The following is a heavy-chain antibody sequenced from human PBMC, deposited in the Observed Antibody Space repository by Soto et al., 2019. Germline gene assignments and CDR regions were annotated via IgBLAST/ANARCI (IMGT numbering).Heavy chain of an antibody. CDR1: GDSVSSNSAT. CDR2: TYYRSKWYN. D-gene: IGHD6-13*01. J-gene: IGHJ6*02. Sequence: QVHLQQSGPGLVTPSQTLSLTCAISGDSVSSNSATWNWIRQSPSRCLEWRGRTYYRSKWYNDYAVSVKSRITINPDTSQTQFSLQLNSVTPEDTAVYYCARDLRGAEAGRPYYGMDVWGQGTTVTVSS. CDR3: ARDLRGAEAGRPYYGMDV. V-gene: IGHV6-1*01.